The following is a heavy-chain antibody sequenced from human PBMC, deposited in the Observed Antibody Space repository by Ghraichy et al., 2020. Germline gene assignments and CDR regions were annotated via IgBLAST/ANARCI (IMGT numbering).Heavy chain of an antibody. J-gene: IGHJ4*02. V-gene: IGHV4-59*01. D-gene: IGHD2-15*01. CDR2: IYHSGSA. CDR3: ARQVVGRRLFDY. Sequence: SQTLSLTCSVSGDFSSSYCWSWIRQPPGKGLEYIGYIYHSGSANYNPSLKSRLTLSVDTSRNQFSLTLSSVTAADTAVYYCARQVVGRRLFDYWGQGILVTVSS. CDR1: GDFSSSYC.